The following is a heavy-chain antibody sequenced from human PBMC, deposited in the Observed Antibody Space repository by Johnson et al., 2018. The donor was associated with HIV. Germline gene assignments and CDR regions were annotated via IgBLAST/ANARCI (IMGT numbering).Heavy chain of an antibody. J-gene: IGHJ3*02. Sequence: VQLVESGGGLVQPGRSLRLSCRASGFTFGDYAMSWFRQAPGKGLEWVANIKQDGSEKYYVDSVKGRFTISRDNAKNSLYLQMNSLRAEDTAVYYCARRFGAAFDIWGQGTMVTVSS. D-gene: IGHD3-16*01. CDR1: GFTFGDYA. V-gene: IGHV3-7*01. CDR3: ARRFGAAFDI. CDR2: IKQDGSEK.